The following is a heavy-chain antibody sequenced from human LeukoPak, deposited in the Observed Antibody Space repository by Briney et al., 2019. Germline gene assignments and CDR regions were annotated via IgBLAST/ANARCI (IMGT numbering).Heavy chain of an antibody. CDR3: ARADWGSIDY. J-gene: IGHJ4*02. D-gene: IGHD7-27*01. CDR2: ISSSSSYI. V-gene: IGHV3-21*01. Sequence: PGGSLGLSCAASGFTFSSYSMNWVRQAPGKGLEWVSSISSSSSYIYYADSVKGRFTISRDNAKSSLYLQMNSLRAEDTAVYFCARADWGSIDYWGQGALVTVSS. CDR1: GFTFSSYS.